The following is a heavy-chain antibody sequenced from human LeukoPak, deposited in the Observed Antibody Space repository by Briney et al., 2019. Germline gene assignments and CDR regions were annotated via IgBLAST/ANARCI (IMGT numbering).Heavy chain of an antibody. CDR3: AKGGVRGYSYGYLDY. V-gene: IGHV3-23*01. CDR1: GFTLSSFD. D-gene: IGHD5-18*01. CDR2: LSIGDST. J-gene: IGHJ4*02. Sequence: GGSLRLSCAASGFTLSSFDMSWVRQAPGKGLEWVSVLSIGDSTYYAGSVKGRFTISRDKTKNTLYLQMHSLRADDTAVYYCAKGGVRGYSYGYLDYWGQGTLVTVSS.